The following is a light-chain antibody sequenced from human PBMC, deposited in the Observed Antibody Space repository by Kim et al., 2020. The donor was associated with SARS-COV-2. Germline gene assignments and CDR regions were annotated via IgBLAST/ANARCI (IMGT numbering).Light chain of an antibody. CDR1: QSVSSY. Sequence: EIVLTQSPGTLSLSPGERATLSCRASQSVSSYLAWYQQKAGQAPRLLIYGASSRATGIPDRFSGSGSGTDFTLTISRLEREDFAVYYCHQYCSSPLTFSGGSKV. V-gene: IGKV3-20*01. CDR3: HQYCSSPLT. J-gene: IGKJ4*01. CDR2: GAS.